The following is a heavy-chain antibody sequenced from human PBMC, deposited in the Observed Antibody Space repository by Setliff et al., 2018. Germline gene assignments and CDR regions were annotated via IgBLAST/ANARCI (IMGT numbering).Heavy chain of an antibody. CDR1: GYTFTSYD. V-gene: IGHV1-8*01. CDR3: ATGTRVGALTSRAYYFDY. Sequence: ASVKVSCKASGYTFTSYDINWVRQATGQGLEWMGWMNPNSGNTGYAQKFQGRVTMTEDTSTDTAYMELSSLRSEDTAVYCCATGTRVGALTSRAYYFDYWGQGTLVTVSS. D-gene: IGHD1-26*01. J-gene: IGHJ4*02. CDR2: MNPNSGNT.